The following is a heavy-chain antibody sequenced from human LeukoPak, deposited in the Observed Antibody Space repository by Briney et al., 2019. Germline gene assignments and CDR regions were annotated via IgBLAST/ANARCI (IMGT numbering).Heavy chain of an antibody. D-gene: IGHD2-15*01. Sequence: PSETLSLTCAVYGGSFSGYYWSWIRQPPGKGLEWTGEINHSGSTNYNPSLKSRVTISVDTSKNQFSLKLSSVTAADTAVYYCARGLSCSGGSCVWGQGTLVTVSS. J-gene: IGHJ4*02. CDR1: GGSFSGYY. CDR2: INHSGST. CDR3: ARGLSCSGGSCV. V-gene: IGHV4-34*01.